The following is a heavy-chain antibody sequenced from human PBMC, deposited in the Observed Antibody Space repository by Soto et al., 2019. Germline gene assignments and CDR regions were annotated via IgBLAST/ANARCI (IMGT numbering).Heavy chain of an antibody. Sequence: PVKVSCKASGGTFSSYAISWVRQAPGQGLEWMGGIIPIFGTANYAQKFQGRVTITADKSTSTAYMELSSLRSEDTAVYYCARVYYYDSSGYWEKNAFDIWGQGTMVTVSS. V-gene: IGHV1-69*06. CDR2: IIPIFGTA. J-gene: IGHJ3*02. D-gene: IGHD3-22*01. CDR1: GGTFSSYA. CDR3: ARVYYYDSSGYWEKNAFDI.